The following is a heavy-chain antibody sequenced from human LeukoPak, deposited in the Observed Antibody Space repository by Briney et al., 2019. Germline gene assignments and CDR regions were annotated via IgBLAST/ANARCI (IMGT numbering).Heavy chain of an antibody. J-gene: IGHJ4*02. CDR3: AKGHGSYSGY. D-gene: IGHD1-26*01. CDR2: INDDWGTT. Sequence: GGSLRLSCSASGFTFSKYAMHWVRQAPGKGLEFVSGINDDWGTTDYPDSVKGRFTISRDNSKNTLYLQMNSLRAEDTAVYYCAKGHGSYSGYWGQGTLVTVSS. V-gene: IGHV3-64*04. CDR1: GFTFSKYA.